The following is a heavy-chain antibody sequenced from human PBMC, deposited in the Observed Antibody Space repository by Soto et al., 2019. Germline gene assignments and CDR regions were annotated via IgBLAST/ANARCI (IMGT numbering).Heavy chain of an antibody. CDR3: ARDLGVTTLHYYYGMDV. V-gene: IGHV1-69*13. CDR1: GGTFSSYA. J-gene: IGHJ6*02. CDR2: IIPIFGTA. D-gene: IGHD4-4*01. Sequence: SVKVSCKASGGTFSSYAISWVRQAPGQGLEWMGGIIPIFGTANYAQKFQGRVTITADESTSTAYMELSSLRSEDTAVYYCARDLGVTTLHYYYGMDVWGQGTTVTVSS.